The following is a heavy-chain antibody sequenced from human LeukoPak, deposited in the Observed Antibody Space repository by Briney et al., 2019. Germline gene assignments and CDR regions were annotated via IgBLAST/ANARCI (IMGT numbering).Heavy chain of an antibody. CDR3: AREGIAAAGYDY. CDR2: ISSSSSYI. D-gene: IGHD6-13*01. J-gene: IGHJ4*02. V-gene: IGHV3-21*01. Sequence: PGGSLRLSCAASGFTFSSYSVNWVRQAPGKGLEWVSSISSSSSYIYYADSVKGRFTISRDNAKNSLYLQMNSLRAEDTAVYYCAREGIAAAGYDYWGQGTLVTVSS. CDR1: GFTFSSYS.